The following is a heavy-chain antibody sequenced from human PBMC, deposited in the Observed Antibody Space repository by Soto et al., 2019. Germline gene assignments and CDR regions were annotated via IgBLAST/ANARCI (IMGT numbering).Heavy chain of an antibody. CDR2: IYTSGST. CDR3: ARDKEPFGVVGSYYGMDV. J-gene: IGHJ6*02. D-gene: IGHD3-3*01. Sequence: TSETLSLTCTVPDGSISSYYWSWIRQPAGKGLEWIGRIYTSGSTNYNPPLKSRVTMSVDTSKNQFSLKLSSVTAADTAVYYCARDKEPFGVVGSYYGMDVWGQGTPVTV. V-gene: IGHV4-4*07. CDR1: DGSISSYY.